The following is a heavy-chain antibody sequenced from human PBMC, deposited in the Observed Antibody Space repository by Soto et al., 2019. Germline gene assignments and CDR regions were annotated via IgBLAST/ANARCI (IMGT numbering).Heavy chain of an antibody. CDR1: VFSLSTSGVG. CDR2: IFWDDGK. V-gene: IGHV2-5*02. CDR3: AHTYLYSSYMDV. Sequence: QITLKESGPILVKPTQTLTLTCSFSVFSLSTSGVGVVWIRQPPGKALEWLALIFWDDGKRYSPSLESRLTITKDTSKNQVVLTMTNVDPVDTATYYCAHTYLYSSYMDVWGKGTTVSVSS. J-gene: IGHJ6*03.